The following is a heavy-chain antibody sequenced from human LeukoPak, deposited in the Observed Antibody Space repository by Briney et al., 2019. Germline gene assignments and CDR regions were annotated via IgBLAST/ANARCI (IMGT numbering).Heavy chain of an antibody. V-gene: IGHV4-34*01. CDR2: INHSGST. Sequence: PSETLSLTCAVYGGSFSGYYWSWIRQPPGKGLEWIGEINHSGSTNYNPSLKSRVTISVDTSKNQFSLKLSSVTAADTAVYYCARGGITIFGVVASWFDPWGQGTLVTVSS. J-gene: IGHJ5*02. CDR3: ARGGITIFGVVASWFDP. CDR1: GGSFSGYY. D-gene: IGHD3-3*01.